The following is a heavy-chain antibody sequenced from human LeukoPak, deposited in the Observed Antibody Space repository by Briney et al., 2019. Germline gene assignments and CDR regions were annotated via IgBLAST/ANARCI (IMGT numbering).Heavy chain of an antibody. Sequence: PGGPLRLSCAASGFTFSSYWMSWVRQAPGKGLEWVAIIKQDGSEKYYVDSVKGRFTISRDNAKNSLYLQMNSLRAEDTAVYYCARDVLYYSGSGSHSDYWGQGTQVTVSS. CDR2: IKQDGSEK. CDR1: GFTFSSYW. D-gene: IGHD3-10*01. CDR3: ARDVLYYSGSGSHSDY. J-gene: IGHJ4*02. V-gene: IGHV3-7*01.